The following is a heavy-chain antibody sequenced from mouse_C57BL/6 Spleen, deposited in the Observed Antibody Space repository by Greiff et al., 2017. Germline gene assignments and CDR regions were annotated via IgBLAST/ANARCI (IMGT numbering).Heavy chain of an antibody. J-gene: IGHJ4*01. V-gene: IGHV1-82*01. CDR1: GYAFSSSW. D-gene: IGHD2-5*01. CDR2: IYPGDGDT. Sequence: VQLQQSGPELVKPGASVKISCKASGYAFSSSWMNWVKQRPGKGLEWIGRIYPGDGDTNYNGKFKGKATLTADKSSSTAYMQLSSLTSEDSAVYFCARKGDSNYPYAMDYWGQGTSVTVSS. CDR3: ARKGDSNYPYAMDY.